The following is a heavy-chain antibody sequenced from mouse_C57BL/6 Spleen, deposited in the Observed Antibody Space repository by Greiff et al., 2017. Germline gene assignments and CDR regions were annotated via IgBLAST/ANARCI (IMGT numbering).Heavy chain of an antibody. CDR3: ARYYDYDGGYFDV. Sequence: EVKLVESGGGLVKPGGSLKLSCAASGFTFSDYGMHWVRQAPEKGLEWVAYISSGSSTIYYADTVKGRFTISRDNAKNTLFLQMTSLRSEDTAMYYCARYYDYDGGYFDVWGTGTTVTVSS. CDR1: GFTFSDYG. V-gene: IGHV5-17*01. D-gene: IGHD2-4*01. CDR2: ISSGSSTI. J-gene: IGHJ1*03.